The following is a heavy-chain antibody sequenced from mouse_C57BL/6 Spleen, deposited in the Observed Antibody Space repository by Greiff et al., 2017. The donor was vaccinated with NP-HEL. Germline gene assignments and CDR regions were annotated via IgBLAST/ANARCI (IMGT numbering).Heavy chain of an antibody. CDR1: GYTFTDYE. D-gene: IGHD1-1*01. CDR2: IDPETGGT. CDR3: TRGGYYGSSYDY. J-gene: IGHJ2*01. Sequence: VKLMESGAELVRPGASVTLSCKASGYTFTDYEMHWVKQTPVHGLEWIGAIDPETGGTAYNQKFKGKAILTADKSSSTAYMELRSLTFEDSDVYYCTRGGYYGSSYDYWGQGTTLTVSS. V-gene: IGHV1-15*01.